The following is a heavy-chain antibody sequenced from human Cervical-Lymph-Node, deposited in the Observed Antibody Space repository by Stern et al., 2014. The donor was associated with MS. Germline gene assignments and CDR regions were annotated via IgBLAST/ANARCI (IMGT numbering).Heavy chain of an antibody. CDR3: ATWVSDISPPLFY. D-gene: IGHD5/OR15-5a*01. Sequence: VQLVESGSELKKPGASVKVSCTASQYNLTTHAISWVRQAPGQGIEWMGWINTQTGNPTIAQGLTGLVVFYLSTYINNAYLQISSLKADDSAVYYCATWVSDISPPLFYWGQGTLVTVSS. J-gene: IGHJ4*02. CDR1: QYNLTTHA. CDR2: INTQTGNP. V-gene: IGHV7-4-1*02.